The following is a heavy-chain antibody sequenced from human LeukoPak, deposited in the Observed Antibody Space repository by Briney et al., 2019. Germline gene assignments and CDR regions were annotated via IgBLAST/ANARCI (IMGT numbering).Heavy chain of an antibody. CDR2: ISSDGSIK. J-gene: IGHJ4*02. CDR3: ARARLVLYGSGSYEDY. CDR1: GFTFSNYA. D-gene: IGHD3-10*01. V-gene: IGHV3-30*04. Sequence: PGRSLRLSCAASGFTFSNYAMHWVRQAPGKGLEWVAVISSDGSIKYYADSVKGRFTISRDNSKNTLYLQMNSLRAEDTAVYYCARARLVLYGSGSYEDYWGQGTLVTVSS.